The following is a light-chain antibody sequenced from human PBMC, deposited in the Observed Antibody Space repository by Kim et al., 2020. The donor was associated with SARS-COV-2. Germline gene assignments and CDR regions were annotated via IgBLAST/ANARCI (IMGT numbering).Light chain of an antibody. CDR3: HSWDSSGNHWV. CDR2: ANN. Sequence: SSELTQDPAVSVALGQTVSVTCQGDSLRTYFASWYQLKPGQAPLRVIYANNYRPSGIPDRFSGSTSGNTASLTITGTQAEDEADFYCHSWDSSGNHWVFGGGTQLTV. V-gene: IGLV3-19*02. J-gene: IGLJ3*02. CDR1: SLRTYF.